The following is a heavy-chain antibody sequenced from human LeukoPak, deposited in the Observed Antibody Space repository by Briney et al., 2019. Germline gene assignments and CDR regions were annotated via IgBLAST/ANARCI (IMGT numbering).Heavy chain of an antibody. CDR2: IYHSGST. D-gene: IGHD5-18*01. J-gene: IGHJ4*02. Sequence: PSETLSLTCTVSGYSISSGYYWGWIRQPPGKGLEWIGSIYHSGSTYYNPSLKSRVTISVDTSKNQFSLKLSSVTAADTAVYYCAGVVDTAMDFDYWGQGTLVTVSS. CDR1: GYSISSGYY. CDR3: AGVVDTAMDFDY. V-gene: IGHV4-38-2*02.